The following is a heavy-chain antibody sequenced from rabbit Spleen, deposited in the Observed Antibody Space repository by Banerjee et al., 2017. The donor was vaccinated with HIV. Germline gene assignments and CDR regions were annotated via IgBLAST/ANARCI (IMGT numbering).Heavy chain of an antibody. V-gene: IGHV1S43*01. CDR2: INTYTDKG. Sequence: QLEESGGGLVKPEGSLTLTCKASGVSLNDKDVMCWVRQAPGKGLEWIACINTYTDKGVYATWAKGRFTISRSTSLNTVDLKMTSLTAADTATYFCARDAGSDAYIDGVFNLWGPGHPRHRL. D-gene: IGHD4-2*01. J-gene: IGHJ4*01. CDR1: GVSLNDKDV. CDR3: ARDAGSDAYIDGVFNL.